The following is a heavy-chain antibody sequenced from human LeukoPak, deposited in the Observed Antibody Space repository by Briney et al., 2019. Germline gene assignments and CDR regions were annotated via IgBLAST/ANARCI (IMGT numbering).Heavy chain of an antibody. V-gene: IGHV3-15*01. CDR3: TPVMVEDRGF. Sequence: GGSLRLSCAASGFTFSSYSMNWVRQAPGKGPEWVGRIKSNNDGGTTDYASPVEGRFIISRDDSKNTIYLQMNRLIIDDTAIYYCTPVMVEDRGFWGQGTLVTVSS. CDR1: GFTFSSYS. CDR2: IKSNNDGGTT. D-gene: IGHD2-21*01. J-gene: IGHJ4*02.